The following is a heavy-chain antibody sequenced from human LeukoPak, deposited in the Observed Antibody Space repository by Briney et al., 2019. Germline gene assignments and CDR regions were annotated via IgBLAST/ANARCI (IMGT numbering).Heavy chain of an antibody. Sequence: PVGSLRLSCAASGFTCTSFWMTWIRQAPGKGLEWVANIKQDGSEKYYVDSVRGRFTISRDNAKNSLYLQMNSLRAEDTAVYYCAGSGWQVYLDYGGQGTLVTVSS. CDR2: IKQDGSEK. CDR1: GFTCTSFW. D-gene: IGHD6-19*01. CDR3: AGSGWQVYLDY. V-gene: IGHV3-7*01. J-gene: IGHJ4*02.